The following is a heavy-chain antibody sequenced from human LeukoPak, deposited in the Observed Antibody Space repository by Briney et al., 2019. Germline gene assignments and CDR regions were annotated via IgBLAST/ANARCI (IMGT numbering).Heavy chain of an antibody. CDR1: GFAVSGNY. Sequence: GGSLRLSCAVSGFAVSGNYMSWVRQAPGKGLEWVANIKQDGSEKNYGDSVKGRFALSRDNAKNSVYLQMNSLRVEDTAIYFCARGGRGGAPDYWGQGTLVTVS. J-gene: IGHJ4*02. CDR3: ARGGRGGAPDY. CDR2: IKQDGSEK. D-gene: IGHD3-16*01. V-gene: IGHV3-7*01.